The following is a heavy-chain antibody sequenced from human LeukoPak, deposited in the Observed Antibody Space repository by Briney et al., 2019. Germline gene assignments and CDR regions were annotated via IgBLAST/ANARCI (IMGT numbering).Heavy chain of an antibody. CDR3: WREAGTGDY. J-gene: IGHJ4*02. Sequence: GGSLGLSCAASGFTFSNYWMSWVRQAPGKGLEWVANIKQDGSEKYYVDSVKGRFTISRDNAKKSLYLQMNSLRADDSAVYYCWREAGTGDYWGQGTLVSVSS. CDR1: GFTFSNYW. D-gene: IGHD6-19*01. V-gene: IGHV3-7*01. CDR2: IKQDGSEK.